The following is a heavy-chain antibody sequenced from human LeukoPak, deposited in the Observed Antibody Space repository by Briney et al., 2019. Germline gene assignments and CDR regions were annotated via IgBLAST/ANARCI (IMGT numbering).Heavy chain of an antibody. CDR3: ARRSDYYDSSGYYVPY. Sequence: ASVKVSCXASGGTFSSYAISWVRQAPGQGLEWMGRIIPIFGTANYAQKFQGRVTITTDESTSTAYMELSSLRSEDTAVYYCARRSDYYDSSGYYVPYWGQGTLVTVSS. CDR2: IIPIFGTA. CDR1: GGTFSSYA. V-gene: IGHV1-69*05. J-gene: IGHJ4*02. D-gene: IGHD3-22*01.